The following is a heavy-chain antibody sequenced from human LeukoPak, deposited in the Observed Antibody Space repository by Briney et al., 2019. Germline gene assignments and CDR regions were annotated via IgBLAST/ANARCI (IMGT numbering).Heavy chain of an antibody. V-gene: IGHV4-30-4*01. Sequence: SQTLSLTCTVSGGSISSGDYYRSWIRQPPGKGLEWIGYIYYSGSTYYNPSLKSRVTISVDTSKNQFSLKLSSVTAADTAVYYCARAEGVAAEFDYWGQGTLVTVSS. J-gene: IGHJ4*02. CDR1: GGSISSGDYY. CDR2: IYYSGST. D-gene: IGHD2-15*01. CDR3: ARAEGVAAEFDY.